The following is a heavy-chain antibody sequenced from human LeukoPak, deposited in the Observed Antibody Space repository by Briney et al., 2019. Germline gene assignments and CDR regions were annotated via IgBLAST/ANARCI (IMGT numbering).Heavy chain of an antibody. CDR3: ARGPRGYSYVPRYYYYYYMDV. CDR2: MNPNSGNT. D-gene: IGHD5-18*01. J-gene: IGHJ6*03. Sequence: GASVKVSCKASGGTFSSYDINWVRQATGQGLEWMGWMNPNSGNTGYAQKFQGRVTITRNTSISTAYMELSSLRSEDTAVYYCARGPRGYSYVPRYYYYYYMDVWGKGTTVTVSS. CDR1: GGTFSSYD. V-gene: IGHV1-8*03.